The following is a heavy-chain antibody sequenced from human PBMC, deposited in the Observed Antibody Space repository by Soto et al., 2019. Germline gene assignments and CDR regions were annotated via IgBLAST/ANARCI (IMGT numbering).Heavy chain of an antibody. V-gene: IGHV4-34*01. J-gene: IGHJ5*02. CDR1: GGSFSGYY. Sequence: PSETLSLTCAVYGGSFSGYYWSWIRQPPGKGLEWIGEINHSGSTNYNPSLKSRVTISVDTSKDQFSLKLSSVTTADTAVYYCARGPRPGYCSGGSCYNWFDPWGQGTLVTVSS. CDR3: ARGPRPGYCSGGSCYNWFDP. CDR2: INHSGST. D-gene: IGHD2-15*01.